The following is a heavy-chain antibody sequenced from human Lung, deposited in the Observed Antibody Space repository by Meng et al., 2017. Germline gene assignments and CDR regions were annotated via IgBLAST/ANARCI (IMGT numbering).Heavy chain of an antibody. J-gene: IGHJ4*02. Sequence: ASVKVSCKPSGYPFTAYYIHWVRQAPGQGLEWMGHIIPNSGDTLYAPKFQGRVSMTADTSIGTAYVELSGLRSDDTAIYYCVRDENISLGKLFGDYWGQGNLVT. V-gene: IGHV1-2*06. D-gene: IGHD2-21*01. CDR1: GYPFTAYY. CDR2: IIPNSGDT. CDR3: VRDENISLGKLFGDY.